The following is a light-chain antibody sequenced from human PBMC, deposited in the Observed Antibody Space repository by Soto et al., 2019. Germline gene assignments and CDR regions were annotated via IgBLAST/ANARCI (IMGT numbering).Light chain of an antibody. CDR3: QQYGSSPIT. CDR2: GAS. Sequence: EIVLTQSPATLSLSPGARAPLSCRARQSVSSYLAWYPQRPGQAPRLLIYGASSRATGIPDRFSGSGSGTDFTLTISRLEPEDFAVYYCQQYGSSPITFGQGTRLEI. V-gene: IGKV3-20*01. J-gene: IGKJ5*01. CDR1: QSVSSY.